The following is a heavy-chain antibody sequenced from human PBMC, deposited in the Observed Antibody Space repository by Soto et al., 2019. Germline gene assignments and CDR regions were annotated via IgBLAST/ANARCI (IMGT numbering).Heavy chain of an antibody. CDR2: IIPIFGTA. CDR1: GGTFSSHA. CDR3: AREFVPRFWSGYYPGYFDY. J-gene: IGHJ4*02. Sequence: QVQLVQSGAEVKKPGSSVKVSCKASGGTFSSHAISWVRQAPGQGLEWMGGIIPIFGTANYAQKFQGRVTITADKSTSTAYMELSSLRSEDTAVYYCAREFVPRFWSGYYPGYFDYWGQGTLVTVSS. V-gene: IGHV1-69*06. D-gene: IGHD3-3*01.